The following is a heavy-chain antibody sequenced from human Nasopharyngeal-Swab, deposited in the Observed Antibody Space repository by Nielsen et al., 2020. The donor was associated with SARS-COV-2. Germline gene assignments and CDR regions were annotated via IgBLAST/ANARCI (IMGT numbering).Heavy chain of an antibody. CDR1: GYTFTSYG. CDR3: ARDTGSGWSDWHFDL. Sequence: ASVKVSCKASGYTFTSYGISWVRQAPGQGLEWMGWISAYNGNTNYAQKLQGRVTMTTDTSTSTAYMELRSLRSDDTAVYYCARDTGSGWSDWHFDLWGRGTLVTVSS. J-gene: IGHJ2*01. V-gene: IGHV1-18*04. CDR2: ISAYNGNT. D-gene: IGHD6-19*01.